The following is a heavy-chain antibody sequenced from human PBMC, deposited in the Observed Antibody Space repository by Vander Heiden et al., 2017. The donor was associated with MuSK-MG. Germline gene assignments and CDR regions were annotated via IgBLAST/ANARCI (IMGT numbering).Heavy chain of an antibody. CDR3: ARRPRVYDILTGYYPGTYDY. V-gene: IGHV4-31*03. Sequence: QVQLQESGPGLVKPSQPLSLTCTVAGGSLSRGGYCWGWIRQHPGKGLEWIGYIYYSGSTYYNPSLKSRVTISVDTSKTQFSLKLSSVTAADTAVYYCARRPRVYDILTGYYPGTYDYWGQGTLVTVSS. CDR2: IYYSGST. J-gene: IGHJ4*02. CDR1: GGSLSRGGYC. D-gene: IGHD3-9*01.